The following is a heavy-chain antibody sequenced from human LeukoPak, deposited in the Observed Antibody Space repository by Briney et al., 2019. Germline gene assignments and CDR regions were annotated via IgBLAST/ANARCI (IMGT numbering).Heavy chain of an antibody. Sequence: ASVKVSCKASGYSFNNYDINWVRQAPGQGLEWMGWISAYNGNTYYAQKFQGRLTMTADTSTSTAYMEVRSLRSDDTAVYYCAREGMYYYGSGQRTYYYYMDVWGKGTTVTVSS. CDR3: AREGMYYYGSGQRTYYYYMDV. CDR1: GYSFNNYD. D-gene: IGHD3-10*01. J-gene: IGHJ6*03. V-gene: IGHV1-18*01. CDR2: ISAYNGNT.